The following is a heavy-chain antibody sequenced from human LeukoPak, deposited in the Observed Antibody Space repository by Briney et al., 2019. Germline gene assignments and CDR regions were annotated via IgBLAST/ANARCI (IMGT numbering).Heavy chain of an antibody. V-gene: IGHV4-39*07. CDR1: GGSISSSSYY. D-gene: IGHD6-13*01. CDR3: ARETSSICYDY. J-gene: IGHJ4*02. CDR2: IYYSGST. Sequence: PSETLSLTCTVSGGSISSSSYYWGWIRQPPGKGLEWIGSIYYSGSTYYNPSLKSRVTISVDTSKNQFSLKLSSVTAADTAVYYCARETSSICYDYWGQGTLVTVSS.